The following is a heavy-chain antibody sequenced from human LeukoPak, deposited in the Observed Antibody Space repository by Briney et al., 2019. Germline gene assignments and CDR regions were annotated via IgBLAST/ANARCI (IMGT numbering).Heavy chain of an antibody. CDR3: ALTQGYSDFWSGYYQSWFDP. CDR2: IIPIFGTA. V-gene: IGHV1-69*01. J-gene: IGHJ5*02. Sequence: GSSVKVSCKASGGTFSSYAISWVRQAPGQGLEWMGGIIPIFGTANYAQKFQGRVTITANESTSTAYMELSSLRSEDTAVYYCALTQGYSDFWSGYYQSWFDPWGQGTLVTVSS. D-gene: IGHD3-3*01. CDR1: GGTFSSYA.